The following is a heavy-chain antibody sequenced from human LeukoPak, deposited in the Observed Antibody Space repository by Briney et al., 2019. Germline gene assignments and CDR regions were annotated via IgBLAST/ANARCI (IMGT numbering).Heavy chain of an antibody. Sequence: GASVKVSCKASGYTFTSYYMHWVRQAPGQGLEWMGIINPSGGSTSYAQKFQGRVTMTRDTSTSTVYMELSSLRSEDTAVYYCARDLARRFVVVPAARPQNAFDIWGQGTMVTVSS. D-gene: IGHD2-2*01. CDR1: GYTFTSYY. V-gene: IGHV1-46*01. CDR3: ARDLARRFVVVPAARPQNAFDI. CDR2: INPSGGST. J-gene: IGHJ3*02.